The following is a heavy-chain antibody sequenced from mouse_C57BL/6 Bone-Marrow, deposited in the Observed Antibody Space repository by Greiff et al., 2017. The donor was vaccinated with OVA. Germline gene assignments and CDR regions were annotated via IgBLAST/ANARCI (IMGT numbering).Heavy chain of an antibody. J-gene: IGHJ2*01. V-gene: IGHV5-4*03. Sequence: EVKVVESGGGLVKPGGSLKLSCAASGFTFSSYAMSWVRQTPEKRLEWVATISDGGSYTYYPDNVKGRFTISRDNAKNNLYLQMSHLKSEDTAMYYCARSGSSDYWGQGTTLTVSS. CDR3: ARSGSSDY. D-gene: IGHD1-1*01. CDR1: GFTFSSYA. CDR2: ISDGGSYT.